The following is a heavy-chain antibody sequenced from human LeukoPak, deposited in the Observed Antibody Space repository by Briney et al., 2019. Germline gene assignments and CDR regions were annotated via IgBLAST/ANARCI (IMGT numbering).Heavy chain of an antibody. CDR1: GYTFTSYD. D-gene: IGHD3-22*01. CDR3: ARGHRRTHYYDSSGYSLGDI. CDR2: MNPNSGNT. V-gene: IGHV1-8*01. J-gene: IGHJ3*02. Sequence: ASVKVSCKASGYTFTSYDINWVRQATGQGLEWMGWMNPNSGNTGYAQKFQGRVTMTRNTSISTAYMELSSLRSEDTAVYYCARGHRRTHYYDSSGYSLGDIWGLGTMVTVSS.